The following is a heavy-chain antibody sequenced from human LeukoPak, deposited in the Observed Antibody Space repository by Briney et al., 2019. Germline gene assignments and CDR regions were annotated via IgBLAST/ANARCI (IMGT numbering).Heavy chain of an antibody. CDR1: GYTFTGYY. V-gene: IGHV1-2*02. CDR2: INPNSGGT. CDR3: ARDTDYYDSSGPYRD. J-gene: IGHJ4*02. D-gene: IGHD3-22*01. Sequence: ASVKVSCKASGYTFTGYYMHWVRRAPGQGLEWMGWINPNSGGTNYAQKFQGRVTMTRDTSISTAYMELSRLRSDDTAVYYCARDTDYYDSSGPYRDWGQGTLVTVSS.